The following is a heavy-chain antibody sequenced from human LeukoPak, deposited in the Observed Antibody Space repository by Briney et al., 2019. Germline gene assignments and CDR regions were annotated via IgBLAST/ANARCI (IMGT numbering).Heavy chain of an antibody. Sequence: GGSLRLSCAASGFTFSSYWMSWVRQAPGKGLEWVANIKQDGSEKYYVDSVKGRFTISRDDAKNSLYLQMNSLRAEDTAVYYCARFIRFLEWLPLDYWGQGTLVTVSS. CDR1: GFTFSSYW. CDR3: ARFIRFLEWLPLDY. V-gene: IGHV3-7*01. D-gene: IGHD3-3*01. J-gene: IGHJ4*02. CDR2: IKQDGSEK.